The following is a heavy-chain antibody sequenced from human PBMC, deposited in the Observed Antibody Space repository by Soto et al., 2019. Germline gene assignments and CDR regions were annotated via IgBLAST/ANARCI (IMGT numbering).Heavy chain of an antibody. CDR1: GGSISSYY. CDR2: MYYGGRT. J-gene: IGHJ5*02. V-gene: IGHV4-59*08. D-gene: IGHD2-15*01. Sequence: SETLSLTCTVSGGSISSYYWSWVRQPPGKGLEWIGYMYYGGRTNYNPSLKSRVTISVDTSKMQVALKLSSVTAADTAVYFCARGTPSPLIVRSSRGPWFDPWGQGTLVTVS. CDR3: ARGTPSPLIVRSSRGPWFDP.